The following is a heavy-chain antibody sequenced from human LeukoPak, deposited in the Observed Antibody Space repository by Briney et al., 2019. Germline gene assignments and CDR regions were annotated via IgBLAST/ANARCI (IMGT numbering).Heavy chain of an antibody. D-gene: IGHD2-15*01. J-gene: IGHJ6*03. Sequence: SETLSLTCTVSGYSISSGYYWGWIRQPPGKGLEWIGSIYHSGSTYYNPSLKSRVTISVDTSKNQFSLKLSSVTAADTAVYYCARVVVAATDYYYYYMDVWGKGTTVTVSS. CDR2: IYHSGST. V-gene: IGHV4-38-2*02. CDR1: GYSISSGYY. CDR3: ARVVVAATDYYYYYMDV.